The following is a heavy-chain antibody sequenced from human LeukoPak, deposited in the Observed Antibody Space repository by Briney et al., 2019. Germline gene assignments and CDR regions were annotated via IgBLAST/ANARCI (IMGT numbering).Heavy chain of an antibody. CDR2: ISNSSSYI. CDR1: GFTFSSYG. D-gene: IGHD5-12*01. CDR3: ARDWSSGYDYAFDY. V-gene: IGHV3-21*01. Sequence: GGSLTLSCAASGFTFSSYGMNWLRQAPGKGLEWVSSISNSSSYIYYADSVKGRLTIPRDNAKNTLYLQINSLRAEDTAVYYCARDWSSGYDYAFDYWGQGTLVTVSS. J-gene: IGHJ4*02.